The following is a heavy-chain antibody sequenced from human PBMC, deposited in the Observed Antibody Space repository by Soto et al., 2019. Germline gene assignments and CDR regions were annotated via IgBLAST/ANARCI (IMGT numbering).Heavy chain of an antibody. D-gene: IGHD6-6*01. Sequence: PAETLSLTCTVSGGSISSGYYYWSWIRQPPGKGLEWIGYIYYSGSTTYNPSLRSRVTMSVDTSKNQFSLSLSSVTAADKAVSYCARGLAARPGGYYFDDWGQGTLVTVSS. CDR1: GGSISSGYYY. CDR3: ARGLAARPGGYYFDD. V-gene: IGHV4-61*01. J-gene: IGHJ4*02. CDR2: IYYSGST.